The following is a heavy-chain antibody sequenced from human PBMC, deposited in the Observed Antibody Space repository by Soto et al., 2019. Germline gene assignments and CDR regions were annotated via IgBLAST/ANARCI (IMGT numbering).Heavy chain of an antibody. CDR2: ISWNSGSI. J-gene: IGHJ3*02. Sequence: PGGSLRLSCAASGFTFDDYAMHWVRQAPGKGLEWVSGISWNSGSIGYADSVKGRFTISRDNAKNSLYLQMNSLRAEDTALYYCVKDYLLGIPESSAFDIWGQGTMVTVSS. V-gene: IGHV3-9*01. CDR3: VKDYLLGIPESSAFDI. CDR1: GFTFDDYA. D-gene: IGHD6-13*01.